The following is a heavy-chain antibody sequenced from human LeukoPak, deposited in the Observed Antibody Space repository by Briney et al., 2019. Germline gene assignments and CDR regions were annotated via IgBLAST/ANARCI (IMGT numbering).Heavy chain of an antibody. CDR2: ISGSGGST. CDR1: GFTFSSYA. D-gene: IGHD3-10*01. Sequence: GGSLRLSCAASGFTFSSYAMSWVRQAPGKGLEWVSAISGSGGSTYYADSVKGRFTISRDNSKNTLFLQINSLTAEDTALYSCARKEPSSGNFDYWGQGTLVTVSS. CDR3: ARKEPSSGNFDY. V-gene: IGHV3-23*01. J-gene: IGHJ4*02.